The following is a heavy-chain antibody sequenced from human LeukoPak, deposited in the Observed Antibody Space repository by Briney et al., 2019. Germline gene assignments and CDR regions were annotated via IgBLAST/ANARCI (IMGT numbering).Heavy chain of an antibody. J-gene: IGHJ5*02. CDR3: ATAPRWQLLDQGHWFDP. CDR1: GYTLTELS. CDR2: FYPEDGET. D-gene: IGHD2-15*01. V-gene: IGHV1-24*01. Sequence: ASVKVSCKVSGYTLTELSMHWVRQAPGKGLEWMGGFYPEDGETIYAQKFQGRVTMTEDTSTDTAYMELSSLRSEDTAVYYCATAPRWQLLDQGHWFDPWGQGTLVTVSS.